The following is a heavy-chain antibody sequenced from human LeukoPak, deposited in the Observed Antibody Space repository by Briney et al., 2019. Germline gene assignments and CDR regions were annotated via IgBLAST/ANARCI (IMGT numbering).Heavy chain of an antibody. V-gene: IGHV4-34*01. CDR3: ARGRRDGYRGGAFDI. D-gene: IGHD5-24*01. CDR1: GGSFSGYY. Sequence: PSETLSLTCAVYGGSFSGYYWSWIRQPPGKGLEWIGEINHSGSTNYNPSLKSRVTISVDTSKNQFSLKLSSVTAADTAVYYCARGRRDGYRGGAFDIWGQGTMVTVSS. J-gene: IGHJ3*02. CDR2: INHSGST.